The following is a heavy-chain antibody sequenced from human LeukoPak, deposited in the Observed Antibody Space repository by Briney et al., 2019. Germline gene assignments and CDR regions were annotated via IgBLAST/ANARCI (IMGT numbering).Heavy chain of an antibody. D-gene: IGHD3-16*01. CDR1: GFTFGDCG. Sequence: GGSLRLSCEASGFTFGDCGMSWVRQAPGKGLEWVSGINWDGGSPRYADSVKGRFTISRDNAKNSLYLQMNSLRAEDTALYHCARDLARGGPHARLNYYMDVWGKGTTVTVSS. J-gene: IGHJ6*03. CDR3: ARDLARGGPHARLNYYMDV. V-gene: IGHV3-20*01. CDR2: INWDGGSP.